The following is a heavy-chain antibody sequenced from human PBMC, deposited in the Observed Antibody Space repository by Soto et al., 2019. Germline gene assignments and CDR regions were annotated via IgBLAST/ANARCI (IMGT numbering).Heavy chain of an antibody. J-gene: IGHJ3*02. CDR1: GGFVSSGSYY. V-gene: IGHV4-34*01. CDR3: ARVERGTATTVVDAFDI. CDR2: MSHSGGT. Sequence: QVQLQQWGAGLLKPSATLSLTCAVYGGFVSSGSYYWSWIRQPPGKGMEWIGEMSHSGGTHFNPSLKSRGTISVSTSKNQFSLKMSSVTAADTALYYCARVERGTATTVVDAFDIWGPGTMVTVSS. D-gene: IGHD1-1*01.